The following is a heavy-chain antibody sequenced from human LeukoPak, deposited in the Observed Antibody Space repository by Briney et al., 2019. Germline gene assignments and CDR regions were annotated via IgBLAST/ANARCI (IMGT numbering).Heavy chain of an antibody. J-gene: IGHJ3*02. V-gene: IGHV3-23*01. Sequence: GGSLRLSCEASGLTFSSYAMSWVRQAPGKGLEWVSIISGSGGSIYYADSVKGRFIISRDNSKKMLYLQMDSLRAEDTAVYYCAKDPPGEQIWGQGTVVIVSS. CDR2: ISGSGGSI. D-gene: IGHD1-14*01. CDR1: GLTFSSYA. CDR3: AKDPPGEQI.